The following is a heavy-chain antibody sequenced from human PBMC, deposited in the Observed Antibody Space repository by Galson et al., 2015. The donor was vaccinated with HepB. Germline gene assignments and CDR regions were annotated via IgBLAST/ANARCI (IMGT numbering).Heavy chain of an antibody. V-gene: IGHV5-51*01. Sequence: QSGAEVKKPGESLKVSCKGSGYDFTTYWITWVRQMPGKGLEWMGIIYPGDSDVRYSPSFQGQVTISADKSISTAYVQWSSLKASDTVIYYCARSPAAGSYFYGMDVWGQGTTVTVSS. CDR1: GYDFTTYW. CDR3: ARSPAAGSYFYGMDV. J-gene: IGHJ6*02. D-gene: IGHD6-13*01. CDR2: IYPGDSDV.